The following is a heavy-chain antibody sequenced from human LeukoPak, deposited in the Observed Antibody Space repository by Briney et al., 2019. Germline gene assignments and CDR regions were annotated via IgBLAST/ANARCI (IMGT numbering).Heavy chain of an antibody. CDR3: ASDPGDGYYFDY. CDR2: INPSGGST. Sequence: ASVKVSCKASGYTFTSYYMHWVRQAPGQGLEWMGIINPSGGSTSYAQKFQGRVTMTRDTSTSTVYMQLCSLRSEDTAVYYCASDPGDGYYFDYWGQGTLVTVSS. J-gene: IGHJ4*02. CDR1: GYTFTSYY. D-gene: IGHD3-16*01. V-gene: IGHV1-46*01.